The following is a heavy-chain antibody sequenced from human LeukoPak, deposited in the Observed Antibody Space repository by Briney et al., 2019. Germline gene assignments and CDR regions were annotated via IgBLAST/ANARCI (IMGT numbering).Heavy chain of an antibody. D-gene: IGHD6-13*01. V-gene: IGHV3-30*02. Sequence: PGGSLRLSCAASGFTFSSYGMHWVRQAPGKGLEWVAFIRYDGSNKYYADSVKGRFTISRDNSKNTLYLQMNSLRAEDTAVYYCAKCLRDSSWYSFDYWGQGTLVTVSS. CDR2: IRYDGSNK. J-gene: IGHJ4*02. CDR3: AKCLRDSSWYSFDY. CDR1: GFTFSSYG.